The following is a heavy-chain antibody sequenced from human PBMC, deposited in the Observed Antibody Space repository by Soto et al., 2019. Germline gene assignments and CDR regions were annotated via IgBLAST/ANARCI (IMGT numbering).Heavy chain of an antibody. CDR3: AKDSSSWTDFAEYFQH. D-gene: IGHD6-13*01. CDR1: GFTFDDYA. Sequence: EVQLVESGGGLVQPGRSLRLSCAASGFTFDDYAMHWVRQAPGKGLEWVSGISWNSGSIGYADSVKGRFTISRDNAKNSLYLQMNSLRAEDTALYYCAKDSSSWTDFAEYFQHWGQGTLVTVSS. CDR2: ISWNSGSI. J-gene: IGHJ1*01. V-gene: IGHV3-9*01.